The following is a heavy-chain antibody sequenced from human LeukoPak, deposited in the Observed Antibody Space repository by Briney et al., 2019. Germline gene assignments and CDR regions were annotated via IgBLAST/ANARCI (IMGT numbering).Heavy chain of an antibody. CDR2: IYPNSGDT. CDR3: ATQRGSYLWGTDFDY. Sequence: ASVNVSCKASLYTFTGYYMYWVRQAPGQGVEWMGWIYPNSGDTKYAQKFQGRVTMTRDTSIRTAYMELSRLRSDDTAVYYCATQRGSYLWGTDFDYWGQGTLVTVSS. CDR1: LYTFTGYY. J-gene: IGHJ4*02. D-gene: IGHD3-16*01. V-gene: IGHV1-2*02.